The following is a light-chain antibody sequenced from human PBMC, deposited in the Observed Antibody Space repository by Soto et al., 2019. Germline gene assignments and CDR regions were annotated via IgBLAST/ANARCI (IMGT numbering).Light chain of an antibody. CDR3: QQRSNWPPWYT. CDR1: QSVSSY. V-gene: IGKV3-11*01. CDR2: DAS. Sequence: EIVLTQSPSTLSLSPGERATLSCRASQSVSSYLAWYQQKPGQAPRLLIYDASNRATGIPARFIGSGSGTDFTLTISSLELEDFAVYYCQQRSNWPPWYTFGQGTKLEIK. J-gene: IGKJ2*01.